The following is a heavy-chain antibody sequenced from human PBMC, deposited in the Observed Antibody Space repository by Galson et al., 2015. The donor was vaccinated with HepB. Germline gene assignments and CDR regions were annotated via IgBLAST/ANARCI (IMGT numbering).Heavy chain of an antibody. V-gene: IGHV1-69*02. J-gene: IGHJ4*02. CDR3: ATTFEIAAAGYDY. CDR1: GGTFSSYT. Sequence: SVKVSCKASGGTFSSYTISWVRQAPGQGLEWMGRIIPILGIANYAQKFQGRVTITADKSTSTAYMELSSLRSEDTAVYYCATTFEIAAAGYDYWGQGTLVTVSS. D-gene: IGHD6-13*01. CDR2: IIPILGIA.